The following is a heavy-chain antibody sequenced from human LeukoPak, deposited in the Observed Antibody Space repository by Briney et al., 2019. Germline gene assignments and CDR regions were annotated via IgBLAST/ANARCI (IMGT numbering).Heavy chain of an antibody. CDR1: GFTVSSNY. J-gene: IGHJ5*02. V-gene: IGHV3-53*01. CDR2: IYSGGST. CDR3: AREPLGYCSGGSCYSGWFDP. Sequence: GGSLRLSCAASGFTVSSNYMSWVRQAPGKGLEWVSVIYSGGSTYYADSVKGRFTISRDNSKNTLYLQMNSLRAEDTAVYYCAREPLGYCSGGSCYSGWFDPWGQGTLVTVSS. D-gene: IGHD2-15*01.